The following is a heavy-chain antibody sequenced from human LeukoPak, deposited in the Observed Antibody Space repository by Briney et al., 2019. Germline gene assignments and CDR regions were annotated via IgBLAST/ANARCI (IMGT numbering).Heavy chain of an antibody. CDR2: IYYSGST. Sequence: SETLSLTCTVSGGSISSDIYNWTWIRQHPGKGLEWIGYIYYSGSTYYNPSLKSRVTISVDTSKNQFSLKLSSVTAADTAVYYCARVAAAGHLPFDYWGQGTLVTVSS. V-gene: IGHV4-31*03. J-gene: IGHJ4*02. D-gene: IGHD6-13*01. CDR3: ARVAAAGHLPFDY. CDR1: GGSISSDIYN.